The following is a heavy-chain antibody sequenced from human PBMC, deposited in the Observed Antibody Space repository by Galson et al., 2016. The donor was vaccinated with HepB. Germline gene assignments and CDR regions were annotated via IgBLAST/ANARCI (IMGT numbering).Heavy chain of an antibody. CDR1: GYTFTSYG. J-gene: IGHJ1*01. CDR3: ARDFRLAAGTTSYFHH. CDR2: ISTHSGKT. Sequence: SVKVSCKASGYTFTSYGISWVRQAPGQGLEWMGWISTHSGKTIYAQKLQDRVTMTTDTSTNTAYLDLRSLRSGDTAVYYCARDFRLAAGTTSYFHHWGQGTLVTGSA. V-gene: IGHV1-18*01. D-gene: IGHD6-13*01.